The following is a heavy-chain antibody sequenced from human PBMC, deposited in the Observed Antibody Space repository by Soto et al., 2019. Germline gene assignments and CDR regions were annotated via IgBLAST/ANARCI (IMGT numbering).Heavy chain of an antibody. CDR1: GGSISSGGYS. D-gene: IGHD3-22*01. CDR2: IYHSGRT. J-gene: IGHJ4*02. CDR3: ARVGSSGYYSAYYFDY. V-gene: IGHV4-30-2*01. Sequence: QLQLQESGSGLVKPSQTLSLTCAVSGGSISSGGYSWSWIRQPPGKGLEWIGYIYHSGRTYYNPSLKSRVTISGDMSKNQLSLKLSSVTAADTAVYYCARVGSSGYYSAYYFDYWGQGTLVTVSS.